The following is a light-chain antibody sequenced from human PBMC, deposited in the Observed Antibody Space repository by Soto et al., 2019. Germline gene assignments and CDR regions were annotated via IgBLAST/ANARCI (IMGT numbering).Light chain of an antibody. V-gene: IGKV1-39*01. J-gene: IGKJ4*02. CDR2: AVS. CDR3: QQTYDSPLT. CDR1: QYISNF. Sequence: DIQMTQSPSTLSASVGDRVTFTCRARQYISNFLHWSQQRPGKAPTPLIYAVSSVKGGVSPRFSGSGTGTDFTPTISSLQPEDFGTYYCQQTYDSPLTFGRGTKVDIK.